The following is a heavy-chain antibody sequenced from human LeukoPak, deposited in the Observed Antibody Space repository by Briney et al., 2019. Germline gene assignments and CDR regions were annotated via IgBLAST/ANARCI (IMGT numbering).Heavy chain of an antibody. D-gene: IGHD5-12*01. J-gene: IGHJ5*01. V-gene: IGHV4-61*02. CDR3: TRGLAAAYDYNWFDS. Sequence: SETLSLTCTVSGGSISSSFYYWGWIRQPAGKGLEWIGRINASGTTRYNPSLKSRLAMSVDTSKNQFSLKLTSVTAADTAVYFCTRGLAAAYDYNWFDSWGQGTLVTVSS. CDR1: GGSISSSFYY. CDR2: INASGTT.